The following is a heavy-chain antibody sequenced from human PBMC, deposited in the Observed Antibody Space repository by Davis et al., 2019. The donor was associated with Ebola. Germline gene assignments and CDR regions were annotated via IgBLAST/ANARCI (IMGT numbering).Heavy chain of an antibody. Sequence: ASVKVSCKASGYTFTSYGISWVRQAPGQGLEWMGWISAYNGNTNYAQKLQSRVTMTTDTSTSTAYMELRSLRSDDTAVYYCARDRGLIAAAGTKDYWGQGTLVTVSS. CDR3: ARDRGLIAAAGTKDY. CDR1: GYTFTSYG. CDR2: ISAYNGNT. J-gene: IGHJ4*02. D-gene: IGHD6-13*01. V-gene: IGHV1-18*01.